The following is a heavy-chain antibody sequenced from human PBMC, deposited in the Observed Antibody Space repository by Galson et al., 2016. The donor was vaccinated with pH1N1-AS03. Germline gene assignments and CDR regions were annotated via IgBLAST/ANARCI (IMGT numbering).Heavy chain of an antibody. CDR2: IHPSSGGT. J-gene: IGHJ4*02. CDR1: GYTFSDYY. D-gene: IGHD1-26*01. CDR3: ARGGGSSLDY. Sequence: SVKVSCKASGYTFSDYYMHWVRQAPGQELEWMGWIHPSSGGTKYTQKFQGRVTMTRDTSISTAYMELSRLTSDDTAVYFCARGGGSSLDYWGQGTLVPVSS. V-gene: IGHV1-2*02.